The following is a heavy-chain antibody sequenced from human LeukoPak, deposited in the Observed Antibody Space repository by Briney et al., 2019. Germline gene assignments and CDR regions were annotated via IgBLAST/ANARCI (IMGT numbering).Heavy chain of an antibody. CDR3: AQVLGFGYSPYFDF. CDR2: IQFDGSVE. D-gene: IGHD3-16*01. J-gene: IGHJ4*02. CDR1: GFMFKDYG. Sequence: GGSLRLSCAASGFMFKDYGMNWVRLAPGKGPEGITFIQFDGSVEYYADSVRGRFTVSRDNSKNTLFLQMDGLRDEDTGVYYCAQVLGFGYSPYFDFGGQGTVVTVSS. V-gene: IGHV3-30*02.